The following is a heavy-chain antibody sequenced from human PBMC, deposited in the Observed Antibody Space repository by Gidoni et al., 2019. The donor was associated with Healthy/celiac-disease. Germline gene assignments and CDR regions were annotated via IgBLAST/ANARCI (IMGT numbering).Heavy chain of an antibody. Sequence: QVQLVQSGAEVKKPGASVKVSCKASGYTFTRYGISWVRQAPGQALEWMGWISAYNGNTNYAQKLQGRVTMTTDTSTSTAYMELRSLRSDDTAVYYCARDRYCSGGSCYGVFDYWGQGTLVTVSS. CDR1: GYTFTRYG. V-gene: IGHV1-18*01. D-gene: IGHD2-15*01. CDR3: ARDRYCSGGSCYGVFDY. J-gene: IGHJ4*02. CDR2: ISAYNGNT.